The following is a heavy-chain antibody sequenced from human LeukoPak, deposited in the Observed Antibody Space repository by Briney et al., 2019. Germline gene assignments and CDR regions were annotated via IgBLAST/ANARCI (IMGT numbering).Heavy chain of an antibody. J-gene: IGHJ5*02. D-gene: IGHD2-2*01. CDR1: GGSFSGYY. V-gene: IGHV4-34*01. Sequence: SETLSLTCAVYGGSFSGYYWSWIRQPPGKGLEWIGEINHSGSTNYNPSLKSRVTISVDTSKNQFSLKLSSVTAADTAVYYCVGGRVVVPAAIGSYRFDPWGQGTLVTVSS. CDR2: INHSGST. CDR3: VGGRVVVPAAIGSYRFDP.